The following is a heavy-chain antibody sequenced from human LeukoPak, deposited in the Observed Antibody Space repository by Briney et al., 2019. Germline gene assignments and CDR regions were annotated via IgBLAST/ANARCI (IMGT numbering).Heavy chain of an antibody. CDR3: ARVSYYDSSGYYYDY. CDR1: GGSISSGGYY. CDR2: IYYSGST. J-gene: IGHJ4*02. Sequence: SETLSLTCTVSGGSISSGGYYWRWIRQHPGKGLEWIGYIYYSGSTYYNPSLKSRVTISVDTSKNQFSLKLSSVTAADTAVYYCARVSYYDSSGYYYDYWGQGTLVTVSS. D-gene: IGHD3-22*01. V-gene: IGHV4-31*03.